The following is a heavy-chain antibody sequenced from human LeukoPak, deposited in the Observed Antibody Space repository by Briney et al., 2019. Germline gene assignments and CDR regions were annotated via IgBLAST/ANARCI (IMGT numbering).Heavy chain of an antibody. J-gene: IGHJ4*02. CDR2: ISGYST. CDR3: ARGSGDY. V-gene: IGHV3-23*01. D-gene: IGHD3-10*01. Sequence: GGSLRLSCAASGFTFSSYAMSWVRQAPGRGLEWVSTISGYSTYYADSVKGRFTISRDNSKNTLYLQMNSLRAEDTAVYYCARGSGDYWSQGTLVTVSS. CDR1: GFTFSSYA.